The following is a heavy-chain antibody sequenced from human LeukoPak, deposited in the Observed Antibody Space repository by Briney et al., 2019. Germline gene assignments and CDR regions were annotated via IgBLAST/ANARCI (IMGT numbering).Heavy chain of an antibody. D-gene: IGHD6-19*01. V-gene: IGHV3-13*01. CDR1: GFTFSSYD. CDR2: IGRADDT. Sequence: GGSLRLSCAASGFTFSSYDMHWVRQAAGRGLEWVSLIGRADDTHYPDSVKGRFTISRENAKNSLYLQMNSLRAGDTAVYYCARDSSGWGLDVWGQGTTVTVSS. CDR3: ARDSSGWGLDV. J-gene: IGHJ6*02.